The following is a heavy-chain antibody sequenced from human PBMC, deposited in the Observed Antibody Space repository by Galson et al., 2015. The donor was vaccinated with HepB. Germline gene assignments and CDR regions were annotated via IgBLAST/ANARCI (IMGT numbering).Heavy chain of an antibody. D-gene: IGHD3-10*01. Sequence: SLRLSCAASGFTFSSYTMNWVRQAPGKGLESVSYISSTGTTMYYADSAKGRFTISRDNAQNSLYLQMNSLRDEDTAVYYCARVYFGSGSSSAYWHFDLWGRGALVTVSS. CDR3: ARVYFGSGSSSAYWHFDL. CDR1: GFTFSSYT. J-gene: IGHJ2*01. CDR2: ISSTGTTM. V-gene: IGHV3-48*02.